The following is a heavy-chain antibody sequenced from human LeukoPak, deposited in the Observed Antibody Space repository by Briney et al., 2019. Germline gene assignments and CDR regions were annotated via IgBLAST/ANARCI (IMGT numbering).Heavy chain of an antibody. D-gene: IGHD5-24*01. Sequence: PGGSLRLSCAASGFTFSSYAMSWVRQAPGKGLEWVSGINWNGGSTGYADSVKGRFTISRDNAKNSLYLQMNSLRAEDTALYYCARSRRDGYNWARDDYWGQGTLVTVSS. V-gene: IGHV3-20*04. CDR3: ARSRRDGYNWARDDY. CDR1: GFTFSSYA. CDR2: INWNGGST. J-gene: IGHJ4*02.